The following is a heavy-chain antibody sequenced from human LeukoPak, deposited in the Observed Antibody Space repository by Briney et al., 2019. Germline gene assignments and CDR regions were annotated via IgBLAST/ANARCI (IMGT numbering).Heavy chain of an antibody. CDR3: ARDEDSAPTDY. J-gene: IGHJ4*02. CDR2: IWYDGSNK. Sequence: GRSLRLSCAAPGFTFSSYGMHWVRQAPGKGLEWVAVIWYDGSNKYYADSVKGRFTISRDNSKNTLYLQMNSLRAEDTAVYYCARDEDSAPTDYWGQGTLVTVSS. D-gene: IGHD1-26*01. CDR1: GFTFSSYG. V-gene: IGHV3-33*01.